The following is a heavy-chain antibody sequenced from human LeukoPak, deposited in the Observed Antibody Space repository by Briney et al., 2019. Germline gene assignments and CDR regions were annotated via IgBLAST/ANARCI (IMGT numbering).Heavy chain of an antibody. V-gene: IGHV3-30*04. Sequence: GALRLSCAASRFIFRNYVMHWVRQAPGKGVGVGAVIAHDGSQTYYSDSVKGRFTISRDNSKNTLYLQMSSLRAEDTAVYFCAKDGGSNSYWYFDLWGRGTLVTVSS. CDR1: RFIFRNYV. D-gene: IGHD1-26*01. J-gene: IGHJ2*01. CDR2: IAHDGSQT. CDR3: AKDGGSNSYWYFDL.